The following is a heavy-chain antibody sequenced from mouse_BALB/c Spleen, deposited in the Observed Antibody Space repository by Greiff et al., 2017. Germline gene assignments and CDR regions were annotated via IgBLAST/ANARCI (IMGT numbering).Heavy chain of an antibody. CDR1: GFTFSSYA. Sequence: EVMLVESGGGLVKPGGSLKLSCAASGFTFSSYAMSWVRQSPEKRLEWVAEISSGGSYTYYPDTVTGRFTISRDNAKNTLYLEMSSLRSEDTAMYYCARRFTTANAMDYWGQGTSVTVSS. CDR2: ISSGGSYT. V-gene: IGHV5-9-4*01. D-gene: IGHD1-2*01. CDR3: ARRFTTANAMDY. J-gene: IGHJ4*01.